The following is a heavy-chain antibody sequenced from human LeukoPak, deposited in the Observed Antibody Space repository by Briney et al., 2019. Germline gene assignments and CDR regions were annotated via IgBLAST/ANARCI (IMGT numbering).Heavy chain of an antibody. J-gene: IGHJ4*02. V-gene: IGHV4-59*12. CDR3: ARDVVAAAGSFDY. CDR2: IYYSGNT. CDR1: GGSISDYY. D-gene: IGHD6-13*01. Sequence: SETLSLTCTVSGGSISDYYWTWIRQPPGKGLEWIGHIYYSGNTIYNPSLKSRVTMSVDTSKNQFSLKLSSVTAADTAVYYCARDVVAAAGSFDYWGQGTQVTVSS.